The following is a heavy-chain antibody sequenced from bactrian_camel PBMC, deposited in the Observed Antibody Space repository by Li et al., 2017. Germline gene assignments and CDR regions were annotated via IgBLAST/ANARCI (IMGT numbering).Heavy chain of an antibody. CDR1: GYATSHYC. Sequence: VESGGGSVQEGQSLKLSCAISGYATSHYCIAWFRLSSGKEREEVAHIYARNGRSDVADSVKGRFAIWQDNAKNTVYLQINALRPEDTAMYYCAADLLLMRPLDPSEYQYWGQGTQVTVS. J-gene: IGHJ4*01. CDR3: AADLLLMRPLDPSEYQY. CDR2: IYARNGRS. D-gene: IGHD1*01. V-gene: IGHV3-3*01.